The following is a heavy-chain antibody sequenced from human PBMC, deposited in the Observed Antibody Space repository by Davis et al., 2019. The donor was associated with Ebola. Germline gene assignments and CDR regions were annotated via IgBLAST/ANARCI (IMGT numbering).Heavy chain of an antibody. CDR2: IIPIFGTA. Sequence: SVKVSCKASGGTFSSYAISWVRQAPGQGLEWMGGIIPIFGTANYAQKFQGRVTITADESTSTAYMELSSLRSEDTAVYYCTTKRQDDAFDIWGQGTMVTVSS. V-gene: IGHV1-69*13. CDR1: GGTFSSYA. CDR3: TTKRQDDAFDI. J-gene: IGHJ3*02. D-gene: IGHD4-11*01.